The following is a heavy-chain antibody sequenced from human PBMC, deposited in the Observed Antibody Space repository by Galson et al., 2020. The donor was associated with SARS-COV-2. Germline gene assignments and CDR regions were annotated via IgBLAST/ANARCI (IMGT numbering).Heavy chain of an antibody. D-gene: IGHD1-1*01. J-gene: IGHJ6*02. V-gene: IGHV1-69*13. Sequence: SVKVSCKAFGGNFRNYVLSWVRQAPGQGLEWMGGIIPIFGAANYAQKFHGRLTITADESTSTAYMELRSLRSEDTALYYCARDSPPYNTSQLGMDVWGQGTTVTVSS. CDR1: GGNFRNYV. CDR3: ARDSPPYNTSQLGMDV. CDR2: IIPIFGAA.